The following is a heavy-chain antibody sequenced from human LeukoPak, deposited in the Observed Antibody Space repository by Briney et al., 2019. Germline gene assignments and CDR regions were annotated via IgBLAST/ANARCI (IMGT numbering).Heavy chain of an antibody. CDR2: IYYSGST. CDR3: ARHQMRYSYGTLFDY. D-gene: IGHD5-18*01. Sequence: SETLSLTCTVSGGSISSSGYYWGWIRQPPGKGLEWIGSIYYSGSTYYNPSLKSRVTISVDTSKNQFSLRLSSVTATDTAEYFCARHQMRYSYGTLFDYWGQGTLVTVSS. CDR1: GGSISSSGYY. V-gene: IGHV4-39*01. J-gene: IGHJ4*02.